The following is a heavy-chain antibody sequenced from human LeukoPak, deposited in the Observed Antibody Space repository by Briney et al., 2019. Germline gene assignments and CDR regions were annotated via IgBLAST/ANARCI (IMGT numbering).Heavy chain of an antibody. Sequence: GGSLRLSCAASGFTFSSYAMHWVRQAPGKGLEWVAVIPYDGSNKYYADSVKGRFTISRDNSKNTLYLQMNSLRAEDTAVYYCAKEGCSSTSCYVDYWGQGTLVTVSS. CDR1: GFTFSSYA. V-gene: IGHV3-30*02. CDR2: IPYDGSNK. J-gene: IGHJ4*02. CDR3: AKEGCSSTSCYVDY. D-gene: IGHD2-2*01.